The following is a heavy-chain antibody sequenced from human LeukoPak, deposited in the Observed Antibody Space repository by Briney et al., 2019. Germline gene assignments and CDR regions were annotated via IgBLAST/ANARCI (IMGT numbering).Heavy chain of an antibody. V-gene: IGHV4-34*01. CDR2: INHSGST. J-gene: IGHJ4*02. Sequence: PETLSLTCAVYGGSFSGYYWSWIRRPPGKGLEWIGEINHSGSTNYNPSLKSRVTISVDTSKNQFSLKLSSVTAADTAVYYCARGAAASYWGQGTLVTVSS. CDR3: ARGAAASY. CDR1: GGSFSGYY. D-gene: IGHD6-13*01.